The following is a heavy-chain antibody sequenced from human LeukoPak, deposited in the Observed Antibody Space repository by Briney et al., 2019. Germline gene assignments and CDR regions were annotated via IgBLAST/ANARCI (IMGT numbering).Heavy chain of an antibody. Sequence: SETLSLTCTVSGGSISGYYWSWIRQPAGKGLEWIGRVYTRGSTNYSPSLKSRVTMSVDTSKNQFSLNLRSVTAADAAVYSSARDRCSSTSCPFDYWGQGTLVTVSS. CDR1: GGSISGYY. V-gene: IGHV4-4*07. CDR2: VYTRGST. CDR3: ARDRCSSTSCPFDY. J-gene: IGHJ4*02. D-gene: IGHD2-2*01.